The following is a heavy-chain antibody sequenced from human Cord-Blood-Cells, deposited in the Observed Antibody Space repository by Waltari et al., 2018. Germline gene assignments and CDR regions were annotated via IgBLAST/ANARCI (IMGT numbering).Heavy chain of an antibody. CDR3: ARDFRDSSSSGGFDY. CDR2: IYHSGIT. D-gene: IGHD6-6*01. V-gene: IGHV4-38-2*02. Sequence: QVQLQESGPGLVKPSETLSLTCAVSGYSISSGYYWGWIRQPPGKGLEWIGSIYHSGITSYNPALKSRVTISVDTSKNQFSLKLSSVTAADTAVYYCARDFRDSSSSGGFDYWGQGTLVTVSS. CDR1: GYSISSGYY. J-gene: IGHJ4*02.